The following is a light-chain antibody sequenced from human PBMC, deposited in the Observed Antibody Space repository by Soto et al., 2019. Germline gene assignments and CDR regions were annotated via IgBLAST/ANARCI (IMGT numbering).Light chain of an antibody. V-gene: IGKV3-11*01. J-gene: IGKJ1*01. CDR2: DAS. CDR3: QQCISGWT. CDR1: QSVSNY. Sequence: EIVLTQSPATLSVSPGERATLSCRASQSVSNYLGWYQHKPGQAPRLLIYDASNRATGIPARFSGSGSGTDFTLTISSLESKDFAVYYCQQCISGWTFGQGTKVKI.